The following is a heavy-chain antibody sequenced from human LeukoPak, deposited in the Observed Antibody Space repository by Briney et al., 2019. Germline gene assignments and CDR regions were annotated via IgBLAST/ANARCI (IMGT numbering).Heavy chain of an antibody. J-gene: IGHJ4*02. Sequence: SETLSLTCTVSGGSVSSGSYHWSWIRQPPGKGLEWIGYIYYSGSTNYNPSLKSRVTISVDTSKNQFSLKLSSVTAADTAVYYCARGDGGYPHWGQGTLVTVSS. CDR2: IYYSGST. CDR3: ARGDGGYPH. V-gene: IGHV4-61*01. D-gene: IGHD5-12*01. CDR1: GGSVSSGSYH.